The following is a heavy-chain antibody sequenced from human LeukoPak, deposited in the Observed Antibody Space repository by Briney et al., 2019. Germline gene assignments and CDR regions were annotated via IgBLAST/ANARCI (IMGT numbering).Heavy chain of an antibody. V-gene: IGHV3-30*18. J-gene: IGHJ4*02. CDR1: GFTFSSYE. CDR2: ISYDGSNK. CDR3: AKDGPDESAYYFDY. D-gene: IGHD2-2*01. Sequence: GGSLRLSCAASGFTFSSYEMNWVRQAPGKGLEWVAVISYDGSNKYYADSVKGRFTISRDNSKNTLYLQMNSLRAEDTAVYYCAKDGPDESAYYFDYWGQGTLVTVSS.